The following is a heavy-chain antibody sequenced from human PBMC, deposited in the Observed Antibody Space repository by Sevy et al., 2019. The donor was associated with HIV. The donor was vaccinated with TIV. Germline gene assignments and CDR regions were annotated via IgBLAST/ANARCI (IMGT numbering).Heavy chain of an antibody. Sequence: GGSLRLSCAASGFTFDDYTMPWVRQAPGKGLEWVSLISWDGGGTYYSDSVKGRFTISRDNGKNSLYLQMNSLRTEDTALYYCAKDIGSTSTGDYYYGMDVWGQGTTVTVSS. J-gene: IGHJ6*02. CDR2: ISWDGGGT. V-gene: IGHV3-43*01. CDR1: GFTFDDYT. CDR3: AKDIGSTSTGDYYYGMDV. D-gene: IGHD2-2*01.